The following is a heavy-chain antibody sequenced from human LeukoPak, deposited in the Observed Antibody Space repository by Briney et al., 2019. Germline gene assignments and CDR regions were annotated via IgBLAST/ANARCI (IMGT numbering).Heavy chain of an antibody. D-gene: IGHD2-2*01. J-gene: IGHJ3*02. CDR1: GGSVSSYY. CDR2: IYYSGST. Sequence: SETLSLTCSVAGGSVSSYYWSWIRQSPGKGLEWIGYIYYSGSTNYNPSLKSRVTISVDTSKNQFSLKLSSVTAADTAVYYCASPGRYCSSTSCYDAFDIWGQGTMVTVSS. V-gene: IGHV4-59*08. CDR3: ASPGRYCSSTSCYDAFDI.